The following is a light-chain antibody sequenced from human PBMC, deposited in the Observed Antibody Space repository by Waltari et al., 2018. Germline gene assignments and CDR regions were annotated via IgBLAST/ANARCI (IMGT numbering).Light chain of an antibody. CDR2: RAS. J-gene: IGKJ2*01. V-gene: IGKV3-15*01. CDR1: QRVCTT. CDR3: QQYNNWPYT. Sequence: EIVMTQSPGTLSVSPGGRTTLSCRASQRVCTTLAWYQQKPGQAHRLRIYRASTRATGIPARFSGSGSGTEFTLTISSLQSEDLAVYYCQQYNNWPYTFGQGTKLEIK.